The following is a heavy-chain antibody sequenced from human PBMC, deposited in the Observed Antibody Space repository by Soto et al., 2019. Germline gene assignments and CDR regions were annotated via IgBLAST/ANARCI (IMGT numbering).Heavy chain of an antibody. CDR2: IYHGGNI. CDR1: GDAINSSDW. Sequence: SETLSLTCAVSGDAINSSDWWNWVRQPPGKGLEWIGEIYHGGNINYNPSLKSRVTISMDKSKNEVSLTLTSVTAADTAVYYCARDHYFRTTWAFDNWGQGALVTVSS. D-gene: IGHD3-9*01. J-gene: IGHJ4*02. V-gene: IGHV4-4*02. CDR3: ARDHYFRTTWAFDN.